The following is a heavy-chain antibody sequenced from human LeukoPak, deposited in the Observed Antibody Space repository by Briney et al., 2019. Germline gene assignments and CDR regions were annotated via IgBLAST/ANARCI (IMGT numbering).Heavy chain of an antibody. J-gene: IGHJ4*02. CDR3: ARDRVYDYDSSGSIDY. Sequence: PEGPLRLSCAASGFTFSSYSMNWVRQAPGKGLEWVSSISSSSNYIYYADSVKGRFTISRDNAKNSLYLQMNSLRAEDTAVYYCARDRVYDYDSSGSIDYWGQGTLVTVSS. V-gene: IGHV3-21*01. D-gene: IGHD3-22*01. CDR1: GFTFSSYS. CDR2: ISSSSNYI.